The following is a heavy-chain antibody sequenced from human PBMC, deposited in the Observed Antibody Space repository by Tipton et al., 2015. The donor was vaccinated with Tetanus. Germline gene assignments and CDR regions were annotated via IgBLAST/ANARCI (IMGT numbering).Heavy chain of an antibody. Sequence: GLVKPSETLSLTCTVSGASISSAIYLWGWIRQPPGKGLEWIGSVSFTGNTYYNPSLQSRLSMSGDTSRNIFSLKLSSVTAADTAIYYCARLAMTAVTNDYWGQGTLVTVSS. V-gene: IGHV4-39*01. CDR1: GASISSAIYL. J-gene: IGHJ4*02. CDR2: VSFTGNT. CDR3: ARLAMTAVTNDY. D-gene: IGHD4-11*01.